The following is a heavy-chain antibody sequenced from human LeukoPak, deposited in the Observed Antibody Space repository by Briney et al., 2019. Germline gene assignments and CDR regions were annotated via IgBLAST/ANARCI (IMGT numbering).Heavy chain of an antibody. CDR1: GYSISSGYY. V-gene: IGHV4-38-2*01. J-gene: IGHJ2*01. D-gene: IGHD6-19*01. CDR3: ARRGSSGWYWYFDL. CDR2: IYHSGST. Sequence: PSETLSLTCAVSGYSISSGYYWGWIRQPPGKGLEWFGSIYHSGSTYYNPSLKSRVTISVDTSKNQFSLKLSSVTAADTAVYYCARRGSSGWYWYFDLWGRGTLVTVSS.